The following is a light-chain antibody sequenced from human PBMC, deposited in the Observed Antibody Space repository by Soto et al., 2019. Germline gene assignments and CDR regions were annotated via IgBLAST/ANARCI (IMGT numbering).Light chain of an antibody. Sequence: AIQVTQSPSSLSASVGDRVTITCLASQDIRGALAWYQQKPGKPPKLLIYDVSTLENGVPSRFSGDSSGTQFILTISGLQPEDFGTYYCQQFNSYPVTFGHGTRLDIK. CDR3: QQFNSYPVT. V-gene: IGKV1-13*02. CDR2: DVS. J-gene: IGKJ5*01. CDR1: QDIRGA.